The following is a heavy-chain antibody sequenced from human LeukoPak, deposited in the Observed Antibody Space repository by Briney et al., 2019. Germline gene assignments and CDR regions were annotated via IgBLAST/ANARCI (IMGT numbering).Heavy chain of an antibody. CDR3: ASDSPYYGMDV. V-gene: IGHV3-74*01. CDR2: INSDGSAT. J-gene: IGHJ6*02. Sequence: GGSLRLSCAASGFPFSSYWMHWVRQVPGKGLLWVSRINSDGSATIYADSVRGRFTISRDNAKNTLYLQMSGLRVEDTAVYHCASDSPYYGMDVWGQGTTVTVSS. CDR1: GFPFSSYW.